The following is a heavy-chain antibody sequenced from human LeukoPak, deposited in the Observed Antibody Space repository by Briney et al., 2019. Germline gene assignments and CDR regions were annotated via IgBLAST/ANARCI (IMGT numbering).Heavy chain of an antibody. CDR2: ISAYNGNT. CDR3: ARAGAAAGTGEFDY. J-gene: IGHJ4*02. D-gene: IGHD6-13*01. V-gene: IGHV1-18*01. Sequence: ASEKVSCKASGYTFTSYGISWVRQAPGQGLEWMGWISAYNGNTNYAQKLQGRVTMTTDTSTSTAYMELRSLRSDDTAVYYCARAGAAAGTGEFDYWGQGTLVTVSS. CDR1: GYTFTSYG.